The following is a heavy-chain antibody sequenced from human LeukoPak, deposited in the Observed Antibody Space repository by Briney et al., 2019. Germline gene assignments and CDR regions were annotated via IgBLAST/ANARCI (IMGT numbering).Heavy chain of an antibody. V-gene: IGHV3-73*01. CDR3: TSTDCSGGSCSDN. CDR1: ALFLSGSA. Sequence: GGSQSLLCALSALFLSGSAMQWARHASGDGLEWLGLIRRKAKHYAPTSAAAVKRRLAISRDDSSITAYVQMDSLTTADTTVDYCTSTDCSGGSCSDNWGQGTLVIVSS. CDR2: IRRKAKHYAP. D-gene: IGHD2-15*01. J-gene: IGHJ4*02.